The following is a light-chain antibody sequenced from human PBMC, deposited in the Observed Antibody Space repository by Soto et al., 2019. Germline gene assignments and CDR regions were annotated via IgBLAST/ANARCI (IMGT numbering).Light chain of an antibody. J-gene: IGKJ1*01. CDR2: GAS. Sequence: EIVMTQSPATLSVSPGERATLSCRASQSVRSNLAWYQQKPGQAPRLLIYGASTRATGIPARFSGSGSGADYTLTISRLEPEDSAVYYCQQYGYSFWTFGQGTKV. CDR3: QQYGYSFWT. CDR1: QSVRSN. V-gene: IGKV3-15*01.